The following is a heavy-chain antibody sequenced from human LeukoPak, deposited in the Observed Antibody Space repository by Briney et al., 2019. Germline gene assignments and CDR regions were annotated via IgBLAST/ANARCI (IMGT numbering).Heavy chain of an antibody. CDR1: GGSISSGDYY. J-gene: IGHJ4*02. CDR2: IYYSGST. CDR3: ARLYGYSFAVSRKYFDY. V-gene: IGHV4-39*01. D-gene: IGHD5-24*01. Sequence: SGTLSLTCTVSGGSISSGDYYWGWIRQPPGKGLEWIGSIYYSGSTYYNPSLTSRVTISVDTSKNQFSLKLSSVTAADTAVYYCARLYGYSFAVSRKYFDYWGQGTLVTVPS.